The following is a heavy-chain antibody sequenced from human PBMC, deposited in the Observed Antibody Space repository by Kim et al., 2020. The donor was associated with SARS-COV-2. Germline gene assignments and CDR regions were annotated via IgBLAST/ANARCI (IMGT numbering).Heavy chain of an antibody. Sequence: ASVKVSCKASGYTFTGYYMHWVRQAPGQGLEWMGWINPNSGGTNYAQKFQGRVTMTRDTSISTAYMELSRLRSDDTAVYYCASTVITIFGVVITPLDYWGQGTLVTVSS. J-gene: IGHJ4*02. V-gene: IGHV1-2*02. CDR2: INPNSGGT. D-gene: IGHD3-3*01. CDR3: ASTVITIFGVVITPLDY. CDR1: GYTFTGYY.